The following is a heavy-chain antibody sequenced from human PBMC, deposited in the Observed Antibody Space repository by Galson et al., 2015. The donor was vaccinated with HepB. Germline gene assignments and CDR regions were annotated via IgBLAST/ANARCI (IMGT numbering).Heavy chain of an antibody. CDR1: GDSISNSNYY. CDR2: IYHRGNT. Sequence: SETLSLTCTVSGDSISNSNYYWAWIRQPPGKGLEWIATIYHRGNTYYNPSLQHRVTISIDTSRNESYLKVNSVTTADTALYYCARDRYSHNLDAEYWGQGTLVTVSS. D-gene: IGHD3/OR15-3a*01. CDR3: ARDRYSHNLDAEY. J-gene: IGHJ4*02. V-gene: IGHV4-39*02.